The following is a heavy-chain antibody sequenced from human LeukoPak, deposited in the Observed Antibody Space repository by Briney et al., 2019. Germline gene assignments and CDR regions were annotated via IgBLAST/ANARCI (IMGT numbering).Heavy chain of an antibody. V-gene: IGHV1-18*01. CDR2: ISAYNGNT. CDR3: ARDVQYYYDSSGYDAFDI. Sequence: ASVTVSCTASGYTFTSYGISWVRQAPGQGLEWMGWISAYNGNTNYAQKLQGRVTMTTDTSTSTAYMELRSLRSDDTAVYYCARDVQYYYDSSGYDAFDIWGQGTMVTVSS. CDR1: GYTFTSYG. J-gene: IGHJ3*02. D-gene: IGHD3-22*01.